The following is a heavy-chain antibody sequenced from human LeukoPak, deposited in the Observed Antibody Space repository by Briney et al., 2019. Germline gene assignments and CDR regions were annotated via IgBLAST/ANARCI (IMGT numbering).Heavy chain of an antibody. V-gene: IGHV3-74*01. CDR2: INNDGSST. Sequence: QPGGSLRLSCAASGFTFSDYWMHWVRQAPGKGLMCVARINNDGSSTSYADSVRGRFTISRDNAKNTLYLQMNSLTTEDTAVYYCARVVYYGSGSYLVYYFDYWGQGTLVTVSS. D-gene: IGHD3-10*01. J-gene: IGHJ4*02. CDR1: GFTFSDYW. CDR3: ARVVYYGSGSYLVYYFDY.